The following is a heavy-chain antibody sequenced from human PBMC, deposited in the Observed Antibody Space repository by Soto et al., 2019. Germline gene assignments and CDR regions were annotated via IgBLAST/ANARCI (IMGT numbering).Heavy chain of an antibody. CDR1: GFTFSTYA. J-gene: IGHJ4*02. CDR2: ISGSGGST. D-gene: IGHD2-2*01. CDR3: AKDLGRPFDIVVVPAAMG. V-gene: IGHV3-23*01. Sequence: GGSLRLSCAASGFTFSTYAMSWVRQAPGKGLEWVSAISGSGGSTYYADSVKGRFTISRDNSKNTLYLQMNSLRAEDTAVYYCAKDLGRPFDIVVVPAAMGWGQGTLVTVSS.